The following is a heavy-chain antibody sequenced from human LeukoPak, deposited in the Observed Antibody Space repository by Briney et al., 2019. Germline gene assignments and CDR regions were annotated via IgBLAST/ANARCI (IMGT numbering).Heavy chain of an antibody. V-gene: IGHV3-15*01. D-gene: IGHD3-3*01. CDR1: GFTFGDYA. J-gene: IGHJ4*02. CDR2: IKSKTDGGTT. CDR3: TTNPDYYDFWSGYSLDY. Sequence: SGRSLRLSCTASGFTFGDYAMSWFRQAPGKGLEWVGRIKSKTDGGTTDYAAPVKGRFTISRDDSKNTLYLQMNSLKTEDTAVYFCTTNPDYYDFWSGYSLDYWGQGTLVTVSS.